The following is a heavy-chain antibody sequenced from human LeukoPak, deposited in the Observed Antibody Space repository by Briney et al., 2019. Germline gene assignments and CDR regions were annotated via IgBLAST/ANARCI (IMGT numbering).Heavy chain of an antibody. J-gene: IGHJ4*02. CDR1: RFTFSNYV. CDR2: ISYDGSDK. D-gene: IGHD6-13*01. CDR3: AIDPRRYSRTGGYFDY. V-gene: IGHV3-30*03. Sequence: PGRSLRLSCAASRFTFSNYVMHWVRQAPGKGLEWVAVISYDGSDKYYADSVKGRFTISRDNSKNTLYLQMNSLRAEDTAVYYCAIDPRRYSRTGGYFDYWGQGTLVTVSS.